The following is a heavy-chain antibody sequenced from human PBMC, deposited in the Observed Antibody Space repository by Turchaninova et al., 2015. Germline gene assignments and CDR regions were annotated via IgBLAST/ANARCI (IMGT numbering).Heavy chain of an antibody. CDR2: IYWDDDK. CDR3: THMRITAAASYFDY. J-gene: IGHJ4*02. D-gene: IGHD6-13*01. Sequence: QITLKESGPALVKPTQTLTVTCTFSDFALSSRGGGVGWIRQPPGKALEWLALIYWDDDKRYSPSLKNRVTITKDTSKNQVVLTMTNIDPVDTATYYCTHMRITAAASYFDYWGQGTLVTVSS. V-gene: IGHV2-5*02. CDR1: DFALSSRGGG.